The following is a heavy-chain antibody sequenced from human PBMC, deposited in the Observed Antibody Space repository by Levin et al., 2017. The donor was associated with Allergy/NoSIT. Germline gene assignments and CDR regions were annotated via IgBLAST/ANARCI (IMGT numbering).Heavy chain of an antibody. V-gene: IGHV3-33*08. Sequence: GGSLRLSCAASGFAFSSHSFNWVRQAPGQGLEWVAAIWPDGSNKYYADSVKDRLIISRDNSKNTLFLQMNSLRVEDTATYFCVREPRGGIWYFGLDVWGQGTTVAVS. CDR1: GFAFSSHS. J-gene: IGHJ6*02. CDR2: IWPDGSNK. D-gene: IGHD6-13*01. CDR3: VREPRGGIWYFGLDV.